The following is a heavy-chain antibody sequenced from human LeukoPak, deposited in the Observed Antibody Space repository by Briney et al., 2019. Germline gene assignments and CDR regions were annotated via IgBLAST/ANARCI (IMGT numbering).Heavy chain of an antibody. CDR2: ISYDGSNK. CDR3: ARERPRNNGMDV. J-gene: IGHJ6*02. Sequence: HPGRSLRLSCAASGFTFSSYGMHWVRQAPGKGLEWVAVISYDGSNKYYADSVKARFTIPRDNPKNSLYLQMNSLRAEDTAVYYCARERPRNNGMDVWGQGTTVTVSS. V-gene: IGHV3-30*03. D-gene: IGHD4-4*01. CDR1: GFTFSSYG.